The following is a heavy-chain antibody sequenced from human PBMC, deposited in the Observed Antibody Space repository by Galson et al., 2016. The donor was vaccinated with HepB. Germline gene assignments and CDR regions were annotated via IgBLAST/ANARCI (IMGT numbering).Heavy chain of an antibody. Sequence: ETLSLTCAVYGGPFIDYHWTWIRQTPGKGLEWIGAVDHSGSTNYNPSLKGRVSMSVDTTRKQVSLKVDSVTAADTGLYFCARAAPLYYYYGMDVWGQGTTVIVSS. CDR1: GGPFIDYH. V-gene: IGHV4-34*01. CDR3: ARAAPLYYYYGMDV. CDR2: VDHSGST. J-gene: IGHJ6*02.